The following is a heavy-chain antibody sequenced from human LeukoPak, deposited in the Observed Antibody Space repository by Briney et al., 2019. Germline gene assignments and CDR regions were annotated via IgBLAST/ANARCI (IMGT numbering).Heavy chain of an antibody. CDR2: IIPVFGTS. CDR1: GGTFSSYA. D-gene: IGHD2-2*02. V-gene: IGHV1-69*13. Sequence: GASVKVSCKASGGTFSSYAISWVRQAPGQGLEWMGGIIPVFGTSNYAQKFQGRVTITADESTRTAYMELSSLRSEDTAVYYCARVTGGRYCSTTSCYMRGWFDPWGQGTLVTVS. J-gene: IGHJ5*02. CDR3: ARVTGGRYCSTTSCYMRGWFDP.